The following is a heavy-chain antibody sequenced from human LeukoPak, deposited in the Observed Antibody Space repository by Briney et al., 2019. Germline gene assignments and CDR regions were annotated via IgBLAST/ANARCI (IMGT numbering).Heavy chain of an antibody. Sequence: ASVTVSCKASGYTFTSYGISWVRQAPGQGLEWMGWISAYNGNTNYAQKLQGRVTMTTDTSTSTAYMELRSLRSDDTAVYYCARGGKTYYDILTGYLTLDYWGQGTLVTVSS. CDR2: ISAYNGNT. CDR1: GYTFTSYG. CDR3: ARGGKTYYDILTGYLTLDY. V-gene: IGHV1-18*01. J-gene: IGHJ4*02. D-gene: IGHD3-9*01.